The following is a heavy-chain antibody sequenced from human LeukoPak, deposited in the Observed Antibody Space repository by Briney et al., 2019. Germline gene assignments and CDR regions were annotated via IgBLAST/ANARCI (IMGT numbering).Heavy chain of an antibody. D-gene: IGHD5-18*01. J-gene: IGHJ3*02. CDR1: GGSFSGYY. CDR2: INHSGST. Sequence: PSETLSLTCAVYGGSFSGYYWSWIRQPPGKGLEWIGEINHSGSTNYNPSLKSRVTISVDTSKNQFSLKLSSVTAADTAVYYCARGDTAMRDAFVIWGQGTMVTVSS. V-gene: IGHV4-34*01. CDR3: ARGDTAMRDAFVI.